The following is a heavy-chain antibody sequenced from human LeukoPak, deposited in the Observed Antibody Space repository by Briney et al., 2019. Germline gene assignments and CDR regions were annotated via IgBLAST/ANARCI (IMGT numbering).Heavy chain of an antibody. D-gene: IGHD6-13*01. V-gene: IGHV1-69*13. CDR2: IIPIFGTA. CDR3: ARVAGAAGTYYFDY. Sequence: EASVKVSCKASGYTFSSYAISWVRQAPGQGLEWMGGIIPIFGTANYAQKFQGRVTITADESTSTAYMELSSLRSEDTAVYYCARVAGAAGTYYFDYWGQGTLVTVSS. J-gene: IGHJ4*02. CDR1: GYTFSSYA.